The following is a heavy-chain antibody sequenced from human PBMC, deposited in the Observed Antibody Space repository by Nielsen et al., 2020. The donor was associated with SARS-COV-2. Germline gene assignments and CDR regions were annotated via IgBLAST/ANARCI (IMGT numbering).Heavy chain of an antibody. D-gene: IGHD3-10*01. J-gene: IGHJ4*02. CDR2: IFYRGNT. CDR1: GGSISTGSHY. Sequence: GSLRLSCIVSGGSISTGSHYWSWIRQPPGKGLEWIGYIFYRGNTNYNPSLKSRVTMSVDTSKNQFSLKLSSVTAADTAVYYCARGTDSGLYWGQGTLVTVSS. CDR3: ARGTDSGLY. V-gene: IGHV4-61*01.